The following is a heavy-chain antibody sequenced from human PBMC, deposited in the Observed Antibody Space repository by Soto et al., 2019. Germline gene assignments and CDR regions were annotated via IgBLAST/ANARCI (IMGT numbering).Heavy chain of an antibody. V-gene: IGHV1-18*01. CDR1: GYTFTSYG. Sequence: QVQLVQSGAEVKKPGASVKVSCKASGYTFTSYGISWVRQAPGQGLEWMGWINAYNGKTNYAQNLQWKLTITTDTSTSTAYMELRSLRSEDTAVYYCARDWFGVDYWGQGTLVTGSS. CDR2: INAYNGKT. D-gene: IGHD3-3*01. J-gene: IGHJ4*02. CDR3: ARDWFGVDY.